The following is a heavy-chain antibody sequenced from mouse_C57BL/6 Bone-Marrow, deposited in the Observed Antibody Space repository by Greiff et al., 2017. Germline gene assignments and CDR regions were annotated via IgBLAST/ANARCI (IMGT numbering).Heavy chain of an antibody. D-gene: IGHD2-1*01. Sequence: VQLQQSGAELVKPGASVKMSCKASGYTFTTYPLEWMKQNHGKSLEWIGNFHPYHDDTKYNEKFKGKATLTVEKSSSTVYLALSRLTSDASAVYYCARGGNYGGYYFAYWGQGTPLTVSS. J-gene: IGHJ2*01. CDR2: FHPYHDDT. CDR1: GYTFTTYP. CDR3: ARGGNYGGYYFAY. V-gene: IGHV1-47*01.